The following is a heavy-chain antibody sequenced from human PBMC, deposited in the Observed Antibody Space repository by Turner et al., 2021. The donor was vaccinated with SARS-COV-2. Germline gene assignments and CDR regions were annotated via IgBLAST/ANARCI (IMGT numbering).Heavy chain of an antibody. Sequence: EVQLLESGGGLVQPGGSLRPPCTASGLTFNNFGMSWVRQAPGKGLEGVSTISGSGENKHYAESVKGRFTISRDNSKNTLYLQMNSLRAEDTAIYYCAKDAGVEESFFDYWGQGTLVTVSS. V-gene: IGHV3-23*01. CDR1: GLTFNNFG. D-gene: IGHD3-10*01. J-gene: IGHJ4*02. CDR2: ISGSGENK. CDR3: AKDAGVEESFFDY.